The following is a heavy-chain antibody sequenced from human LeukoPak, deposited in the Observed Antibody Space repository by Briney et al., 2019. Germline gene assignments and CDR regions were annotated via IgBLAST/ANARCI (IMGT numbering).Heavy chain of an antibody. Sequence: SETLSLTCTVSGGSISSYYWSWIRQPPGKGLEWIGYIYYSGSTNYNPSLKSRVTISVDTSKNQFSLKLSSVTAADTAVYYCARASPPDYDFWNGYFPLDNYYYYYGMDVWGQGTTVTVSS. D-gene: IGHD3-3*01. V-gene: IGHV4-59*01. CDR2: IYYSGST. CDR1: GGSISSYY. J-gene: IGHJ6*02. CDR3: ARASPPDYDFWNGYFPLDNYYYYYGMDV.